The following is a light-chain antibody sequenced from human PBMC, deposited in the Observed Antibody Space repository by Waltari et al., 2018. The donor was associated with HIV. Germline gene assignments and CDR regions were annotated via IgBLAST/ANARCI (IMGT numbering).Light chain of an antibody. V-gene: IGLV10-54*01. CDR2: RRG. CDR3: AAWDSSLSEWV. J-gene: IGLJ3*02. CDR1: DKNVGHEG. Sequence: AGLTQPSSVSKGLGQNVTLTCTGTDKNVGHEGEGWLLRHEGHPPEVLSYRRGARPAGISEKYSASRSGNTASLTITGLRVDDEAVYYCAAWDSSLSEWVFGGGTKLTVL.